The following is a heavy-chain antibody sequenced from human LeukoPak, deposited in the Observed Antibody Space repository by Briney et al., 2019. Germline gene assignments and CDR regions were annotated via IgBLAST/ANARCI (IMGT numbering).Heavy chain of an antibody. CDR2: ISGSGGST. V-gene: IGHV3-23*01. D-gene: IGHD2-15*01. CDR1: GFTFSSYA. J-gene: IGHJ4*02. CDR3: ARALVGSGYCSGGSCYPTGY. Sequence: GGSLRLSCAASGFTFSSYAMSWVRQAPGKGLEWVSAISGSGGSTYYADSVKGRFTISRDNSNNTLYLQMNSLRAEDTAVYYCARALVGSGYCSGGSCYPTGYWGQGTLVTVSS.